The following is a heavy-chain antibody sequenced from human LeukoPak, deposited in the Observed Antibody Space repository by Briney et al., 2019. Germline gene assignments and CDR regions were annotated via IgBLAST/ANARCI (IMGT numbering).Heavy chain of an antibody. Sequence: GGSLRLSCEASGFTFSSYWMSWVRQAPGKGLEWVANIKQDGSDKYYVDSVKGRFTISRDNAKNTLYLQMNSLRAEDTAVYYCARDYYDSSGYYMQDWFDPWGQGTLVTVSS. CDR1: GFTFSSYW. D-gene: IGHD3-22*01. CDR3: ARDYYDSSGYYMQDWFDP. V-gene: IGHV3-7*01. CDR2: IKQDGSDK. J-gene: IGHJ5*02.